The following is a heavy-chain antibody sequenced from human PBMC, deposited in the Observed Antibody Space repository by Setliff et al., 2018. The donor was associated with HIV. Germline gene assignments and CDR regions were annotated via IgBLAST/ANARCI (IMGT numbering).Heavy chain of an antibody. CDR3: ARDRIEILADSPHDVFDI. Sequence: SETLSLTCAVSGDSVSGYYWSWIRQPAGRGLEWIGRVHNSAGSNYNPSLKSRVTMSVDTAKNQLSLKLTAVSAADTAVYYCARDRIEILADSPHDVFDIWGRGIMVTVSS. J-gene: IGHJ3*02. CDR2: VHNSAGS. V-gene: IGHV4-4*07. CDR1: GDSVSGYY. D-gene: IGHD3-22*01.